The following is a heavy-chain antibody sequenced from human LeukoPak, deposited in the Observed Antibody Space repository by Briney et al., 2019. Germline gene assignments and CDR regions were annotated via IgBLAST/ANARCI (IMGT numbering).Heavy chain of an antibody. J-gene: IGHJ4*02. CDR3: ADGGYRAY. V-gene: IGHV3-30-3*01. CDR2: ISYDGSNK. CDR1: GFTFSSYA. D-gene: IGHD3-16*01. Sequence: GGSLRLSCAASGFTFSSYAMHWVRQAPGKGLEWVAVISYDGSNKYYADSVKGRFTISRENSKNTLYLQMNSLRAEDTAVYYCADGGYRAYWGQGTLVTVST.